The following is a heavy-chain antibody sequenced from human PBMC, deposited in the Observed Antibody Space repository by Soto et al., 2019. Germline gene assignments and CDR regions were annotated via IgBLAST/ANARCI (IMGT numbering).Heavy chain of an antibody. CDR2: IYYSGST. CDR3: ARTSSGWTFDY. Sequence: SETLSLTCTVSGGSISSYYRSWIRQPPGKGLEWIGYIYYSGSTNYNPSLKSRVTISQDTSKNQFSLNLISVTAADTAVYYCARTSSGWTFDYWGQGTLVTVSS. V-gene: IGHV4-59*01. CDR1: GGSISSYY. D-gene: IGHD6-19*01. J-gene: IGHJ4*02.